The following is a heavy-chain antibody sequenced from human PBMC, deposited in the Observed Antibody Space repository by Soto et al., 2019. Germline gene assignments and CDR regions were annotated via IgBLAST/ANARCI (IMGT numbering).Heavy chain of an antibody. V-gene: IGHV1-69*13. CDR2: IIPIFGTA. Sequence: SVKVSCKASGGTFSSYAISWVRQAPGQGLEWMGGIIPIFGTANYAQKFQGRVTITADESKNTLYLQMNSLRAEDTAVYYCAKDHRAETYYYDSSGYYYFDYWGQGTLVTVSS. D-gene: IGHD3-22*01. J-gene: IGHJ4*02. CDR3: AKDHRAETYYYDSSGYYYFDY. CDR1: GGTFSSYA.